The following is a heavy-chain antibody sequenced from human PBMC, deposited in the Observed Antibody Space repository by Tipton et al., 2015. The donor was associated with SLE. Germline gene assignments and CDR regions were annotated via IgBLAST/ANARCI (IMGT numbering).Heavy chain of an antibody. D-gene: IGHD2-2*01. CDR1: GGSFSGYY. CDR2: INHSGST. J-gene: IGHJ1*01. V-gene: IGHV4-34*01. Sequence: TLSLTCAVYGGSFSGYYWSWIRQPPGKGLEWIGEINHSGSTNYNPSLKSRVTISVDTSKNQFSLKLSSVTAADTAVYYCACGDQLLSEYFQHWGQGTLVTVSS. CDR3: ACGDQLLSEYFQH.